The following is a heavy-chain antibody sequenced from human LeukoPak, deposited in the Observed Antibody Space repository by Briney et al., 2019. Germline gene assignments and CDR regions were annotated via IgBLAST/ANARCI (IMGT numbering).Heavy chain of an antibody. CDR3: ARGPDYDFWSGYGAFDI. D-gene: IGHD3-3*01. V-gene: IGHV1-2*02. Sequence: ASVKVSCKASGYTFTGYYMHWVRQAPGQGLEWMGWINPNSGGTNYAQKFQGRVTMTRDTSISTAYMELSRLRSDDTAVYYCARGPDYDFWSGYGAFDIWGQGTMVTVSS. CDR1: GYTFTGYY. CDR2: INPNSGGT. J-gene: IGHJ3*02.